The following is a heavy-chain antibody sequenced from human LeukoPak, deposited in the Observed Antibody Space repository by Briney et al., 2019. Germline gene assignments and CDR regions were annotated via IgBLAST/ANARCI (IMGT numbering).Heavy chain of an antibody. J-gene: IGHJ4*02. CDR3: ARGARGWLFDY. CDR2: ISSSSSYI. V-gene: IGHV3-21*01. D-gene: IGHD6-19*01. CDR1: GFTFSSYS. Sequence: PGGSLGLSCAASGFTFSSYSMNWVRQAPGKGLEWVSSISSSSSYIYYADSVKGRFTISRDNAKNSLYLQMNSLRAEDTAVYYCARGARGWLFDYWGQGTLVTVSS.